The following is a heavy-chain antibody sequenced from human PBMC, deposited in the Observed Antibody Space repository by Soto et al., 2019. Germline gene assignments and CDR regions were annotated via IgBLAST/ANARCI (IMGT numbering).Heavy chain of an antibody. D-gene: IGHD3-22*01. CDR3: ASDNYYDSSGYYGFDY. Sequence: ASVKVSCKASGYTFTSYYMHWVRQAPGQGLEWMGIINPSGGSTSYAQKFQGRVTMTRDTSTSTVYMELSSLRSEDTAVYYCASDNYYDSSGYYGFDYWGQGTLVTVSS. CDR2: INPSGGST. V-gene: IGHV1-46*01. J-gene: IGHJ4*02. CDR1: GYTFTSYY.